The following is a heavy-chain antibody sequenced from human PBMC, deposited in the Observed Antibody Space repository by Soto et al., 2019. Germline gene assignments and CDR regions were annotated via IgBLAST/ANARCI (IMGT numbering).Heavy chain of an antibody. CDR3: XXXKXCXGGXCYSYLDY. V-gene: IGHV3-30-3*01. D-gene: IGHD2-15*01. J-gene: IGHJ4*02. CDR2: ISSDGSNN. Sequence: QVQLVESGGGVVQPGRSLRLSCAASGFTFSNYAMHWVRQAPXXGLXWVAVISSDGSNNYYADSVKGRFTISRDNXXNXXXLXXXXXXXXXXXXXXXXXXKXCXGGXCYSYLDYWGQGALVTVSS. CDR1: GFTFSNYA.